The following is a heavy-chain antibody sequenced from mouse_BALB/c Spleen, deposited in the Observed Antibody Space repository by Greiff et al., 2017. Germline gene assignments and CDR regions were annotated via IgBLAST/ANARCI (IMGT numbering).Heavy chain of an antibody. CDR1: GYTFTDYN. CDR3: AKGEDNGDGYFDF. CDR2: IYPYNGGT. J-gene: IGHJ1*01. Sequence: VQLQQSGPELVKPGASVKISCKASGYTFTDYNMHWVKQSPGKSLEWIGYIYPYNGGTGYNQKFQSKATLTADNSSSTAYMELRSLTSEDTAVYYCAKGEDNGDGYFDFWGEGTTVTVSS. D-gene: IGHD1-2*01. V-gene: IGHV1S29*02.